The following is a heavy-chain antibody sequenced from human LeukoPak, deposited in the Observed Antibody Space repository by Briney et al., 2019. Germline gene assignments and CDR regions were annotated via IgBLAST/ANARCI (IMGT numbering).Heavy chain of an antibody. CDR1: GFTFSSYA. D-gene: IGHD1-14*01. J-gene: IGHJ4*02. V-gene: IGHV3-64D*06. CDR3: VKDTGYFDY. CDR2: ISSNGGST. Sequence: GRSLRLSCAASGFTFSSYAMHWVRQAPGKGLESVSAISSNGGSTYYADSVKGRFTISRENSKNTLYLQMSSLRADDTAVFYCVKDTGYFDYWGQGTLVTVSS.